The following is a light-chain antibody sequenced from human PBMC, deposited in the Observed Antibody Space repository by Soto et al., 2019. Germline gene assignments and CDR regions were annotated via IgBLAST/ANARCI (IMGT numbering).Light chain of an antibody. CDR2: DTS. CDR1: QSVSSSY. Sequence: EIVLTQSPGTLSLSPGERATLSCRASQSVSSSYLAWYQQKPGQAPRLLIYDTSSRATGIPDRFSGSGSGTDFTLAISRLEPEDFAVYYCKQCGSSPSFGQGPKVKLK. CDR3: KQCGSSPS. J-gene: IGKJ1*01. V-gene: IGKV3-20*01.